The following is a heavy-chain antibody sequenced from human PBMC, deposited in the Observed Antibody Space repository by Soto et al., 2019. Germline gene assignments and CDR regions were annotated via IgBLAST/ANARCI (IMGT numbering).Heavy chain of an antibody. CDR3: ARGPTTFPNYYYYYYGMDV. CDR2: ISAYNGNT. J-gene: IGHJ6*02. D-gene: IGHD1-7*01. V-gene: IGHV1-18*01. Sequence: QVQLVQSGAEVKKPGASVKVSCKASGYTFTSYGISWVRQAPGQGLEWMGWISAYNGNTNYAQKLQGRVTMTTDTATSTAYMEVRSLRSDDTAVYYCARGPTTFPNYYYYYYGMDVWGQGTTVTVSS. CDR1: GYTFTSYG.